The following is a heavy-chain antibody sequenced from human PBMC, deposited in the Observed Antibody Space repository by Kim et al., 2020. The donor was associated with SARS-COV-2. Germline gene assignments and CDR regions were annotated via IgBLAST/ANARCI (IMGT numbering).Heavy chain of an antibody. CDR3: VRDGGGTVAVTGPPSYYYGVDV. CDR1: GFVFSNYW. J-gene: IGHJ6*02. D-gene: IGHD6-19*01. CDR2: IKKDGNEK. Sequence: GGSLRLSCAASGFVFSNYWMTWVRQAPGKGLEWVANIKKDGNEKFYVDSVKGRFTISRDNAKRSVFLQLNSLRHEDTAVYYCVRDGGGTVAVTGPPSYYYGVDVWGQGTTVTVSS. V-gene: IGHV3-7*01.